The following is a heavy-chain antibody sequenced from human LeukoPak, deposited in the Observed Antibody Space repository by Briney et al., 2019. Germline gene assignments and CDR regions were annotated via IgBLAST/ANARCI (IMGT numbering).Heavy chain of an antibody. CDR2: ISYDGSNK. J-gene: IGHJ4*02. CDR1: GFTFSSYA. Sequence: PGRSLRLSCAASGFTFSSYAMHWVRQAPGKGLEGVAVISYDGSNKYYADSVKGRFTISRDNSKNTLYLQMNSLRVEDTAVHYCARDRGYSGRAHLCDYWGQGTLATVSS. V-gene: IGHV3-30*01. CDR3: ARDRGYSGRAHLCDY. D-gene: IGHD5-12*01.